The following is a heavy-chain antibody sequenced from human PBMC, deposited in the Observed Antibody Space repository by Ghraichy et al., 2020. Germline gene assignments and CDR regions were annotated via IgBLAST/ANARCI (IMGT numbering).Heavy chain of an antibody. V-gene: IGHV4-4*09. CDR1: GGSISSYY. CDR2: IYTSGST. CDR3: ARQVADDFWSGYHSYFDY. Sequence: TLSLTCTVSGGSISSYYWSWIRQPPGKGLEWIGYIYTSGSTNYNPSLKSRVTISVDTSKNQFSLKLSSVTAADTAVYYCARQVADDFWSGYHSYFDYWGQGTLVTVSS. J-gene: IGHJ4*02. D-gene: IGHD3-3*01.